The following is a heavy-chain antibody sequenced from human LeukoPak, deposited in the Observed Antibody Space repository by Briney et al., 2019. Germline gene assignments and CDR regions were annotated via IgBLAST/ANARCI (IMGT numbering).Heavy chain of an antibody. D-gene: IGHD5-12*01. J-gene: IGHJ4*02. Sequence: KPSETLSLTCAVYGGSFSGYYWSWIRQPPGKGLEWIGEINHSGSTNYNPSLKSRVTISVDTSKNQFSLKLSSVTAADTAVYYCATVWWLPGAGPRDWGQGTLVTVSS. CDR1: GGSFSGYY. CDR2: INHSGST. CDR3: ATVWWLPGAGPRD. V-gene: IGHV4-34*01.